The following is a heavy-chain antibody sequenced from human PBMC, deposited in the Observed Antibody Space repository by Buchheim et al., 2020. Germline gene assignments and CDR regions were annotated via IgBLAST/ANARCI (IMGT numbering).Heavy chain of an antibody. J-gene: IGHJ4*02. V-gene: IGHV3-48*03. CDR3: ARAIIAASFDY. Sequence: EVQLVESGGGLVQPGGSLRLSCAASGFTFSAYEMNWVRQAPGKGLEGVSYFGSIGSTIYYADSVKGRFTISRDNAKNSLYLQMNSLRAEDTAVYYCARAIIAASFDYWGQGTL. CDR1: GFTFSAYE. D-gene: IGHD6-25*01. CDR2: FGSIGSTI.